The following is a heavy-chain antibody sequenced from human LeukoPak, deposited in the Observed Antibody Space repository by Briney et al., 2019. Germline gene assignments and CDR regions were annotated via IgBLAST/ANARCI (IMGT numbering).Heavy chain of an antibody. J-gene: IGHJ5*02. CDR1: GFTVSSNF. CDR2: IYSGVTT. CDR3: AARGSIVVVPADPPP. D-gene: IGHD2-2*01. V-gene: IGHV3-53*01. Sequence: QTGGSLRLSCAASGFTVSSNFMSWVRQAPGKGLEWVSVIYSGVTTYYADSVKGRFTISRDNSKNTLYLQMNSLRAEDTAVYYCAARGSIVVVPADPPPWGQGTLVTVSS.